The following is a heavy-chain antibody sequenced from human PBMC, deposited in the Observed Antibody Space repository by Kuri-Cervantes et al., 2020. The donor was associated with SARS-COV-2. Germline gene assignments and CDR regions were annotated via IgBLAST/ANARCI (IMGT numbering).Heavy chain of an antibody. Sequence: GSLRLSCTVSGGSISSSSYYWGWIRQPPGKGLEWIGSIYHSGSTYYNPSLKSRVTISVDTSKNQFSLKLSSVTAADTAVYYCARQGVVPAARIYFQHWGQGTLVTVSS. CDR1: GGSISSSSYY. CDR3: ARQGVVPAARIYFQH. V-gene: IGHV4-39*01. J-gene: IGHJ1*01. D-gene: IGHD2-2*01. CDR2: IYHSGST.